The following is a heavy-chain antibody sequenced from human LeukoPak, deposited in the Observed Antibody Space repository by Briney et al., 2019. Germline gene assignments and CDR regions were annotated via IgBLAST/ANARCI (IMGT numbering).Heavy chain of an antibody. V-gene: IGHV1-3*01. CDR2: INAGNGNT. Sequence: EASVKVSCKASGYTFTNYAIHWVRQAPGQRLEWMGWINAGNGNTKFSQNFQGRVTIARDTAATTAYVDLNSLRSEDTAVYYCVRGLLWFGELSPPGYWGQGTLVTVSS. J-gene: IGHJ4*02. CDR3: VRGLLWFGELSPPGY. CDR1: GYTFTNYA. D-gene: IGHD3-10*01.